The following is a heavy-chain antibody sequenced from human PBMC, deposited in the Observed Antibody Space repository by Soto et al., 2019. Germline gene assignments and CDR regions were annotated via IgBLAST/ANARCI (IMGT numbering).Heavy chain of an antibody. Sequence: PVGSLRLSCAASGFTFSSYVVSWVRQAPGKGLEWVSTISADGGSTYYADSVKGRFTISRDNSKNTLYLQMNSLRAEDTAIYYSVTQYFDYWGQGTLVTVSS. CDR3: VTQYFDY. CDR2: ISADGGST. CDR1: GFTFSSYV. J-gene: IGHJ4*02. V-gene: IGHV3-23*01.